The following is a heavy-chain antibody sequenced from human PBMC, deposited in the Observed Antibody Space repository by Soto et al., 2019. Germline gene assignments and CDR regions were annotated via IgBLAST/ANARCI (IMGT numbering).Heavy chain of an antibody. J-gene: IGHJ3*02. Sequence: GDSVKVSCNASGYTFTSYGISWVRQAPGQGLEWMGWISAYNGNKNYAQKLQGRVTMTTETSTSTAYMELRSLRSDDTDVYYCARPLLGRDFDIWGQGTMVTVSS. D-gene: IGHD1-26*01. CDR3: ARPLLGRDFDI. V-gene: IGHV1-18*01. CDR2: ISAYNGNK. CDR1: GYTFTSYG.